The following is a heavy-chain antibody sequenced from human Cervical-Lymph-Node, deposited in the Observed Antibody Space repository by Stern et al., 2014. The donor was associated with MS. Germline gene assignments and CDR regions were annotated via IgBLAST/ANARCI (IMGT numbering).Heavy chain of an antibody. J-gene: IGHJ5*02. CDR3: ARERTRDFWSGYQLPSFDP. D-gene: IGHD3-3*01. CDR1: GGSISSYY. Sequence: QVQLQESGPGLVKPSETLSLTCTVSGGSISSYYWSWIRQPPRTGLAWLGYIFYSQSTNYNPSLKCRVTISVDTSKTQFSLKLSSVTAADTAVYYCARERTRDFWSGYQLPSFDPWGQGTLVTVSS. CDR2: IFYSQST. V-gene: IGHV4-59*01.